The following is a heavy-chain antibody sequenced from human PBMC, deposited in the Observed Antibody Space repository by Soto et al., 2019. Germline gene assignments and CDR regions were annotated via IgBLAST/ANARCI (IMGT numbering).Heavy chain of an antibody. CDR3: ARLWGYGDYGEMGY. D-gene: IGHD4-17*01. J-gene: IGHJ4*02. CDR2: ISAYNGNT. V-gene: IGHV1-18*01. Sequence: QVQLVQSGAEVKKPGASVKVSCKASGYTFTSYGVSWVRQAPGQGLEWMGWISAYNGNTNYAQKLQDRVTMTPDTSTSTAYMELRSLRSDDTAVYYCARLWGYGDYGEMGYWGQGTLVTVSS. CDR1: GYTFTSYG.